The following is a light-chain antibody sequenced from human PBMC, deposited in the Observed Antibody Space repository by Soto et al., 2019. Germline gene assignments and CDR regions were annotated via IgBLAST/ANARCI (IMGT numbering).Light chain of an antibody. Sequence: DIQMTQSPSTLSASVGDRLTITCRASQNIGTWLAWYQQKPGKAPNLLIYRASSLETGVPSRFSGSGSATEFTLTISRMEPDDFATYYCQQYHTYSTFGQGTRVEIK. V-gene: IGKV1-5*03. CDR2: RAS. CDR3: QQYHTYST. CDR1: QNIGTW. J-gene: IGKJ1*01.